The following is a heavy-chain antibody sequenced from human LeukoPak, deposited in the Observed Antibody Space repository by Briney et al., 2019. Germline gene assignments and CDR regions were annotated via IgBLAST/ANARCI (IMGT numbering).Heavy chain of an antibody. V-gene: IGHV4-59*01. D-gene: IGHD3-22*01. CDR2: IYYSGST. J-gene: IGHJ3*02. CDR3: ARDAYYYDSSGYYFDAFDI. Sequence: SEILSLTCTVSGGSISSYYWSWIRQPPGKGLEWIGYIYYSGSTNYNPSLKSRVTISVDTSKNQFSLKLSSVTAADTAVYYCARDAYYYDSSGYYFDAFDIWGQGTMVTVSS. CDR1: GGSISSYY.